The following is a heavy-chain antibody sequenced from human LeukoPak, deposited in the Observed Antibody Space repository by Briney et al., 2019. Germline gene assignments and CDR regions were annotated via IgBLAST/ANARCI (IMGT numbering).Heavy chain of an antibody. CDR1: GGSISSGGYY. J-gene: IGHJ4*02. CDR3: ARDRGVYSGYDYFDY. V-gene: IGHV4-31*03. Sequence: SETLSLTCTVSGGSISSGGYYWSWIRQHPGKGLEWIGYIYYSGSTYYNPSLKSRVTISVDTSKNRFSLKLSSVTAADTAVYYCARDRGVYSGYDYFDYWGQGTLVTVSS. CDR2: IYYSGST. D-gene: IGHD5-12*01.